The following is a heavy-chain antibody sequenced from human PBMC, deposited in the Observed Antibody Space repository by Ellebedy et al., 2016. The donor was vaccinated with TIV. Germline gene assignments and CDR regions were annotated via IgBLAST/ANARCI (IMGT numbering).Heavy chain of an antibody. CDR3: ARGAEDFGGVNFDI. J-gene: IGHJ3*02. Sequence: SETLSLTCSVSGGSISDFYWTWIRQPPGKGLEWIGSIYYTGNSNYNPSLKTRVTISVDTSKNQFSLKVTSVTAADTAMYYCARGAEDFGGVNFDIWGQGTMVTASS. CDR2: IYYTGNS. V-gene: IGHV4-59*01. D-gene: IGHD4-23*01. CDR1: GGSISDFY.